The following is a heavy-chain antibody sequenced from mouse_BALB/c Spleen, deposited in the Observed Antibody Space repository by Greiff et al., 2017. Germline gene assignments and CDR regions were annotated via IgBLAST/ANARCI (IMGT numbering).Heavy chain of an antibody. D-gene: IGHD1-1*01. CDR3: APHYYGSSYWYFDV. CDR1: GYSITSDYA. CDR2: ISYSGST. J-gene: IGHJ1*01. V-gene: IGHV3-2*02. Sequence: EVQGVESGPGLVKPSQSLSLTCTVTGYSITSDYAWNWIRQFPGNKLEWMGYISYSGSTSYNPSLKSRISITRDTSKNQFFLQLNSVTTEDTATYYCAPHYYGSSYWYFDVWGAGTTVTVSS.